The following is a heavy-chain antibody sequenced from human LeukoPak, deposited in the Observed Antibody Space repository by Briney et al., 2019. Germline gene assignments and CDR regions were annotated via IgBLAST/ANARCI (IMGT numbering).Heavy chain of an antibody. CDR2: IYSGGST. Sequence: GGSLRLSCAASGFTVSSNYMSWVRQAPGKGLEWVSVIYSGGSTYYADSVKGRFTISRDNSKNTLYLQMNSLRAEDTAVYYCARGSTRMAVAVVWGQGTLVTVSS. CDR3: ARGSTRMAVAVV. J-gene: IGHJ4*02. D-gene: IGHD6-19*01. CDR1: GFTVSSNY. V-gene: IGHV3-66*02.